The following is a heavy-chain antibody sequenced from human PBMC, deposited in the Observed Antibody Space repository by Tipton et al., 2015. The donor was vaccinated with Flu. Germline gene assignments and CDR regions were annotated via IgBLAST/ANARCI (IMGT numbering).Heavy chain of an antibody. CDR3: TRRGGYCSGGSCYGGGKIDY. CDR1: GFTFSGSA. CDR2: IRSKANSYAT. Sequence: SLRLSCAASGFTFSGSAMHWVRQASGKGLEWVGRIRSKANSYATAYAASVKGRFTISRDDSKNTAYLQMNSLKTEDTAVYYCTRRGGYCSGGSCYGGGKIDYWGQGTLVTVSS. V-gene: IGHV3-73*01. D-gene: IGHD2-15*01. J-gene: IGHJ4*02.